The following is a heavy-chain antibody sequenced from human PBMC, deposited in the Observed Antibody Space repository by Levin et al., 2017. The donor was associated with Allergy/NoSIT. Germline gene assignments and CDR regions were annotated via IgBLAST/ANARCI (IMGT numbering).Heavy chain of an antibody. CDR2: IYYSESP. CDR3: ARDTGFYDDQSDYYHYGMDV. V-gene: IGHV4-39*07. J-gene: IGHJ6*02. CDR1: GGSISSSSYY. Sequence: SETLSLTCTVSGGSISSSSYYWGWIRQPPGKGLEWIGSIYYSESPYYSPSLKSRVTISVDTSKNQFSLKLSSVTAADTAVYYCARDTGFYDDQSDYYHYGMDVWGQGTTVTVSS. D-gene: IGHD2/OR15-2a*01.